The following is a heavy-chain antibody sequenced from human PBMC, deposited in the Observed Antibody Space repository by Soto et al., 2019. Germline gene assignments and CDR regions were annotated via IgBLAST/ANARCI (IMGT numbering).Heavy chain of an antibody. CDR2: ISGSGGST. Sequence: GGSLRLSCAASGFTFSSYAMSWVRQAPGKGLEWVSAISGSGGSTYYADSGKGRVNISRDNSKNTLYLQMNSLRAEDTAVYYCAKGVCSSTSCYPYYFDYWGQGTLVTVSS. CDR1: GFTFSSYA. CDR3: AKGVCSSTSCYPYYFDY. J-gene: IGHJ4*02. V-gene: IGHV3-23*01. D-gene: IGHD2-2*01.